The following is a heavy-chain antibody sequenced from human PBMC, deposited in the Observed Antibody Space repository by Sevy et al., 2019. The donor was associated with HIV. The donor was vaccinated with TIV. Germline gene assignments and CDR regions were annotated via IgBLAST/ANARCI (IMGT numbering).Heavy chain of an antibody. Sequence: GGSLRLSCAASGFTFSSYSMNWVRQAPGKGLEWVSSISSSSSYIYYADSVKGRFTISRDNAKNSRYLQMNSLRAEDTAVYYCARGSPYYYGSGSSDWFDPWGQGTLVTVSS. CDR3: ARGSPYYYGSGSSDWFDP. CDR1: GFTFSSYS. CDR2: ISSSSSYI. J-gene: IGHJ5*02. V-gene: IGHV3-21*01. D-gene: IGHD3-10*01.